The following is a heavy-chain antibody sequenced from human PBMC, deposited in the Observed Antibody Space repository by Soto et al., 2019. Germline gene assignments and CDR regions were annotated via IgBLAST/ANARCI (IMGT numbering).Heavy chain of an antibody. CDR3: AKGGAIVAAGTRVYLYNAMDV. D-gene: IGHD1-26*01. V-gene: IGHV1-2*02. Sequence: QVQLVQSGTEVKRPGDSVKVSCKASGYTFTGYYVHWVRQAPGQGLEWMGWINPNSGDTYLAQRFQGRFTMNRDTAIGTAYMELRGLTSDDTAEYYCAKGGAIVAAGTRVYLYNAMDVWGQGTTVTVSS. J-gene: IGHJ6*02. CDR2: INPNSGDT. CDR1: GYTFTGYY.